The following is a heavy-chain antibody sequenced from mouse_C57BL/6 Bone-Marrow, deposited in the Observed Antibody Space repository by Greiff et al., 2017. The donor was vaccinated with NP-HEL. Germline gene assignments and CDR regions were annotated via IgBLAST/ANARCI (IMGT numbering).Heavy chain of an antibody. V-gene: IGHV1-9*01. Sequence: QVQLQQSGAELMKPGASVKLSCKATGYTFTGYWIEWVKQRPGHGLEWIGEILPGGGSTNYNAKFKGKATLTADTSSNTAYMQLSILTTEDSAIYNCARWGYWGQGTTLTVSS. CDR2: ILPGGGST. J-gene: IGHJ2*01. CDR3: ARWGY. CDR1: GYTFTGYW.